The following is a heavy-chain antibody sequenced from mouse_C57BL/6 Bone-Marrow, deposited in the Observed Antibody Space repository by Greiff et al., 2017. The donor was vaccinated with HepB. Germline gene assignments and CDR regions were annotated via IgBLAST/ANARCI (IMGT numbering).Heavy chain of an antibody. CDR3: ARGLITTVVAPPYYAMDY. CDR1: GYTFTDYY. CDR2: IGPGSGST. J-gene: IGHJ4*01. D-gene: IGHD1-1*01. Sequence: QVHVKQSGAELVKPGASVKISCKASGYTFTDYYINWVKQRPGQGLEWIGKIGPGSGSTYYNEKFKGKATLTADKSSSTAYMQLSSLTSEDSAVYFCARGLITTVVAPPYYAMDYWGQGTSVTVSS. V-gene: IGHV1-77*01.